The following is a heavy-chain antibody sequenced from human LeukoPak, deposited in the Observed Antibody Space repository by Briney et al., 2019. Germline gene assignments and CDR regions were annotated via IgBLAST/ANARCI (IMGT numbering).Heavy chain of an antibody. D-gene: IGHD3-22*01. Sequence: SVKVSCKASGGTFSSYAISWVRQAPGQGLEWMGGIVPIFGTANYAQKFQGRVTITADESTNTAYMELSSLRSEDTAVYYCARGAYYYDSSGYYYPDYWGQGTLVTVSS. CDR3: ARGAYYYDSSGYYYPDY. CDR2: IVPIFGTA. J-gene: IGHJ4*02. V-gene: IGHV1-69*01. CDR1: GGTFSSYA.